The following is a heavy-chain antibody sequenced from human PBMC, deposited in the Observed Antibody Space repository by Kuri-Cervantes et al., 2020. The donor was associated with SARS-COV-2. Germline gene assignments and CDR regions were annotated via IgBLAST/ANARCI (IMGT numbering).Heavy chain of an antibody. V-gene: IGHV3-23*01. Sequence: GGSLRLSCAASGFTFSSYAMNWVRQAPGKGLEWVSTISGSGGTTFYADSVKGRFTISRDNSKNTLYLQMNSLIAEDTAVYYCAKDQNLDVVVVPAAWGQGSLVTVSS. CDR1: GFTFSSYA. D-gene: IGHD2-15*01. CDR3: AKDQNLDVVVVPAA. CDR2: ISGSGGTT. J-gene: IGHJ5*02.